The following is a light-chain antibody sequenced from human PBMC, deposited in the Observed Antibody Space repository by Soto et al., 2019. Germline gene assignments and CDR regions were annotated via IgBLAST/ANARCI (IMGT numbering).Light chain of an antibody. J-gene: IGLJ2*01. CDR2: GNS. Sequence: QSALTQPPSVSRAPGQRVTISCTGSSSNIGAGYDVHWYQQLPGTAPKLLIYGNSNRPSGVPDRFSGSKSGTSASLAITGLQAEDEADYYCQSYDSSLSVLVFGGGTQLTVL. CDR3: QSYDSSLSVLV. V-gene: IGLV1-40*01. CDR1: SSNIGAGYD.